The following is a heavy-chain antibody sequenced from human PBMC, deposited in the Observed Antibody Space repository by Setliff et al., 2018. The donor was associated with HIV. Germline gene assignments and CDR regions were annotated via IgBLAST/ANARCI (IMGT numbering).Heavy chain of an antibody. CDR1: GFTFSGSA. CDR2: IKTKPNSYAA. V-gene: IGHV3-73*01. J-gene: IGHJ5*02. D-gene: IGHD4-17*01. CDR3: AVSPDGDCATTECANWFDP. Sequence: GGSLRLSCSASGFTFSGSAIHWVRQASGKGLEWIGRIKTKPNSYAAAHAESVKGRFTISRDDSQNTAYLQMNSLRTEDTAVYFCAVSPDGDCATTECANWFDPWGQGTQVTVSS.